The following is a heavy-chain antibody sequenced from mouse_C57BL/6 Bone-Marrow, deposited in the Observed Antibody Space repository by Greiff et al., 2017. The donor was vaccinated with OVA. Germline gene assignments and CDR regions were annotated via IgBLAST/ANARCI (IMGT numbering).Heavy chain of an antibody. CDR3: AIQGY. CDR1: GYTFTSYW. CDR2: IHPSASDT. J-gene: IGHJ4*01. Sequence: QVQLQQPGAELVKPGASVKVSCKASGYTFTSYWMHWVKQRPGQGLEWIGRIHPSASDTNYNQKFQGKATLTVDTSSSTAYIQLSRLTSADSAVYNCAIQGYWGQGASVTVSS. V-gene: IGHV1-74*01.